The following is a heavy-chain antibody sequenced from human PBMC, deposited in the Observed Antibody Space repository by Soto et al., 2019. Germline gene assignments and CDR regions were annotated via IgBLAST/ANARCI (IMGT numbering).Heavy chain of an antibody. CDR2: IYYSGST. V-gene: IGHV4-31*03. CDR3: AREKLGSGNEDAFDI. Sequence: SETLSLTCTVSGGSISSGGYYWSWIRQHPGKGLEWIGYIYYSGSTYYNPSLKSRVTISVDTSKNQFSLKLSSVTAAGTAAYYCAREKLGSGNEDAFDIWGQGTMGTVSS. CDR1: GGSISSGGYY. D-gene: IGHD3-10*01. J-gene: IGHJ3*02.